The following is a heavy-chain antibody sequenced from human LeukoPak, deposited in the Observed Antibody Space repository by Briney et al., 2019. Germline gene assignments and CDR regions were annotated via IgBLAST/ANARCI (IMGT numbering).Heavy chain of an antibody. CDR2: MNPNSGNT. Sequence: VSVKVSCKASGYTLPSYDINWVPQATGQGLEWMGWMNPNSGNTGYAQKFQGRVTMTRNTSISTAYMELSSLRSEDTAVYYCARGRMGATSYWGQGTLVTVSS. CDR3: ARGRMGATSY. J-gene: IGHJ4*02. CDR1: GYTLPSYD. D-gene: IGHD1-26*01. V-gene: IGHV1-8*01.